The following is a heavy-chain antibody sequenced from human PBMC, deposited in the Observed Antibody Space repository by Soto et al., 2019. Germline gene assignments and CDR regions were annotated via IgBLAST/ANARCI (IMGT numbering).Heavy chain of an antibody. CDR3: APTPRLLVP. CDR1: GGSFTGYF. V-gene: IGHV4-34*02. J-gene: IGHJ5*02. D-gene: IGHD2-8*02. CDR2: INDGGIT. Sequence: QAQLQQSGAGLLKPSETLSLTCTVSGGSFTGYFHSWIRQPPGKGLEWIGEINDGGITKYNPSLKSRVTMSADTAKKQFSLRLTSLTVADTAVYYCAPTPRLLVPWGQGSPVFVSS.